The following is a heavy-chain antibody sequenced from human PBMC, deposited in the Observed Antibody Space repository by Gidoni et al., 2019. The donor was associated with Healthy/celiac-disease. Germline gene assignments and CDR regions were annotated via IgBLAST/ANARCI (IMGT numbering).Heavy chain of an antibody. CDR1: GGSISSSSYY. V-gene: IGHV4-39*01. D-gene: IGHD4-17*01. Sequence: QLQLQESGPGLVKPSETLSLTCTVSGGSISSSSYYWGWIRQPPGKGLEWIGSIYYSGSTYYNPSLKSRVTISVDTSKNQFSLKLSSVTAADTAVYYCARPGRGPPDYGGKRLYYYYYGMDVWGQGTTVTVSS. CDR2: IYYSGST. J-gene: IGHJ6*02. CDR3: ARPGRGPPDYGGKRLYYYYYGMDV.